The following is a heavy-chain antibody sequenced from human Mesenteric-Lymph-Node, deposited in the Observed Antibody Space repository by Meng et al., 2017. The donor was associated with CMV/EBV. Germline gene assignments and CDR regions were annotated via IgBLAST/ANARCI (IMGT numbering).Heavy chain of an antibody. J-gene: IGHJ4*02. CDR3: ARGLLRFLEWSAFDF. CDR1: GGTFSSYA. D-gene: IGHD3-3*01. Sequence: SGGTFSSYAISWVRQAPGQGLEWMGIINPNGGSTTYAQKFQGRVTMTRDTSTSTLYMELSSLRSEDTAVYYCARGLLRFLEWSAFDFWGQGTLVTVSS. V-gene: IGHV1-46*01. CDR2: INPNGGST.